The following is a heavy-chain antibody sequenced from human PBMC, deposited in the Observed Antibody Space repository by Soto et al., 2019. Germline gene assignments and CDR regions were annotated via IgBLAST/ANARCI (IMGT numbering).Heavy chain of an antibody. V-gene: IGHV3-48*01. CDR2: ISSSSSTI. CDR1: GFTFSSYS. Sequence: PGGSLRLSCAASGFTFSSYSMNWVRQAPGKGLEWVSYISSSSSTIYYADSVKGRFTISRDNAKNSLYLQMNSLRAEDTAVYYCASLRGYSGYYYGMDVWGQGTTVTVSS. J-gene: IGHJ6*02. CDR3: ASLRGYSGYYYGMDV. D-gene: IGHD5-12*01.